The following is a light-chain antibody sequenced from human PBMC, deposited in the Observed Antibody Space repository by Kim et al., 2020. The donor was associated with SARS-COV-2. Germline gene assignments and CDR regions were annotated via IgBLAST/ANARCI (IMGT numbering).Light chain of an antibody. Sequence: LTQPHSVSESPGKTVTISCTRSSGSIASNYVQWYQQRPGSAPTTLIYEDNQRPSGVPDRFSGSIDSSSNSASLTISGLKTEDEADYYCQSYDSSNPWVFGGGTQLTVL. CDR1: SGSIASNY. CDR3: QSYDSSNPWV. CDR2: EDN. J-gene: IGLJ3*02. V-gene: IGLV6-57*04.